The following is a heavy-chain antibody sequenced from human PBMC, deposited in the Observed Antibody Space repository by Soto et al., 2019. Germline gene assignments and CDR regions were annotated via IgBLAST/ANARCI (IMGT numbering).Heavy chain of an antibody. CDR1: GGSFTSNNW. Sequence: QVQLQESGPGLVKPSGTLSLTCAVSGGSFTSNNWWTWVRQPPGQGLEWIGEIYRTGSTNYNPSLKSRVTISLDKSENQFSRKVTSLTAADTAVYYCTSRDPGTSVDYWGHGTLVTVSS. D-gene: IGHD1-7*01. CDR2: IYRTGST. CDR3: TSRDPGTSVDY. J-gene: IGHJ4*01. V-gene: IGHV4-4*02.